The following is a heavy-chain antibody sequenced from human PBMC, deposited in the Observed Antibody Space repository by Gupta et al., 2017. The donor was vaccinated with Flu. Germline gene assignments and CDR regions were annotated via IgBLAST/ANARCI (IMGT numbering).Heavy chain of an antibody. CDR1: GGSFSGYY. CDR2: INHSGST. Sequence: QVQLQQWGAGLLKPSETLSLTCAVYGGSFSGYYWSWIRQAPGKGLEWIGEINHSGSTNYNPSLKSRVTISVDTSKNQFSLKLSSVTAADTAVYYCARVGAPRITSFGVVGVKNWFDPWGQGTLVTVSS. D-gene: IGHD3-3*01. V-gene: IGHV4-34*01. CDR3: ARVGAPRITSFGVVGVKNWFDP. J-gene: IGHJ5*02.